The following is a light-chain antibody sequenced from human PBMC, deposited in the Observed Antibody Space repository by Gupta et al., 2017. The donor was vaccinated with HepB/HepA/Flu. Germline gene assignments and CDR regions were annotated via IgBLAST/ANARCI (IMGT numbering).Light chain of an antibody. CDR2: GAS. CDR3: HHYGVGRET. Sequence: VLTQSPGTLSLSPGDRVTLSCRASQSVTNNSLAWYHQRPGQAPRLLIYGASSRATGISDRFSGSGSGTDFTLTISRLEPEDFVMYYCHHYGVGRETFGQGTKLEIK. J-gene: IGKJ2*01. CDR1: QSVTNNS. V-gene: IGKV3-20*01.